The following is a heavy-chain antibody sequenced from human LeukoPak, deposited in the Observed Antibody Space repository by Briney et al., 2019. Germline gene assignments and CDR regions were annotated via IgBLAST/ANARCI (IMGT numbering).Heavy chain of an antibody. D-gene: IGHD6-13*01. CDR2: IYTSGST. CDR3: ARVSIAAAGTGAFDI. CDR1: GGSISSYY. V-gene: IGHV4-4*07. J-gene: IGHJ3*02. Sequence: PSETLSLTCTVSGGSISSYYWSWIRQPAGKGLEWIGRIYTSGSTNYNPSLKSRVTISVDTSKNQFSLKLSSVTAADTAVYYCARVSIAAAGTGAFDIWGQGTMVTVSS.